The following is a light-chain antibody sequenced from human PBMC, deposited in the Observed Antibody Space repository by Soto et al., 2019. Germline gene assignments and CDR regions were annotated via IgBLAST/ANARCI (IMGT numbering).Light chain of an antibody. CDR1: QNIFTY. J-gene: IGKJ1*01. CDR2: AAA. CDR3: QQGYSPPLT. V-gene: IGKV1-39*01. Sequence: DIQMTQSPSSLSASLGDSVTITCRASQNIFTYLNWYQQKPGKAPKLLIYAAARLQGAVASTFGGSGSGTEFTLTITSLHRDDVANYFCQQGYSPPLTFGQGTKVEIK.